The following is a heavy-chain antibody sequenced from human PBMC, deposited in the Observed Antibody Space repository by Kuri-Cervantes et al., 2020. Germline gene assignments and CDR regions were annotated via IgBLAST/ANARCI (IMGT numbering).Heavy chain of an antibody. CDR3: ARVESYTVAIDY. CDR1: GGSISSENSY. V-gene: IGHV4-61*01. J-gene: IGHJ4*02. CDR2: IYYSGST. Sequence: GSLRLSCRISGGSISSENSYWGWIRQPPGKGLEWIGYIYYSGSTDYNPSLKSRVTISVDTSKNQFSLKLSSVTAADTAVYYCARVESYTVAIDYWGQGTLVTVSS. D-gene: IGHD6-19*01.